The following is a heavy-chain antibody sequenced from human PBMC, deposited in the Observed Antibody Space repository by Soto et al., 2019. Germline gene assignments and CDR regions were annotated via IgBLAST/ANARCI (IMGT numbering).Heavy chain of an antibody. V-gene: IGHV4-34*01. D-gene: IGHD4-17*01. CDR1: GGSFSGYY. J-gene: IGHJ4*02. Sequence: QVQLQQWGAGLLKPSETLSLTCAVYGGSFSGYYWSWIRQPPGKGLEWIGEINHSGSTNYNPSLKGRVTISVDTAKNQFSLKLSSVTAADTAVYYCAREESDYVKYWGQGTLVTVSS. CDR3: AREESDYVKY. CDR2: INHSGST.